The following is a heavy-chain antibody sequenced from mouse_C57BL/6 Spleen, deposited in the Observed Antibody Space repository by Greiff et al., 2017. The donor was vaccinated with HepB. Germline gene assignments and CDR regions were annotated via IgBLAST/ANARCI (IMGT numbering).Heavy chain of an antibody. J-gene: IGHJ1*03. CDR2: IDPETGGT. CDR1: GYTFTDYE. V-gene: IGHV1-15*01. CDR3: TRTLNNGTRYLDD. D-gene: IGHD2-14*01. Sequence: VQLQQSGAELVRPGASVTLSCKASGYTFTDYEMHWVKQTPVHGLEWIGAIDPETGGTAYNQKFKGKAILTADKSSSTAYMELRSLTSEDSAVYYCTRTLNNGTRYLDDWGTGNTVTGAS.